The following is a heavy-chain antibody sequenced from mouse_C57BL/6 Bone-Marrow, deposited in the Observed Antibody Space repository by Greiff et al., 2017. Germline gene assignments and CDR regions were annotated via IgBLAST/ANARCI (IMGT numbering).Heavy chain of an antibody. Sequence: QVQLQQSGPELVKPGASVKISCKASGYAFSSSWMNWVKQRPGKGLEWIGRIYPGDGDTNYNGKFKGKATLTADKSSSTAYMQLSRLTSEDSAVYFGARAVTLGTVVATGDDGGQGTTRTGS. J-gene: IGHJ2*01. CDR1: GYAFSSSW. CDR2: IYPGDGDT. D-gene: IGHD1-1*01. CDR3: ARAVTLGTVVATGDD. V-gene: IGHV1-82*01.